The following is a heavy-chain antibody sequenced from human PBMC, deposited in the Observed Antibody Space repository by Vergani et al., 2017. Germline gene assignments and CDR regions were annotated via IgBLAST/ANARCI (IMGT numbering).Heavy chain of an antibody. V-gene: IGHV3-33*08. CDR2: IWYYGSNK. J-gene: IGHJ3*02. CDR3: ARDFPPYCGGDCYSGNAFDI. CDR1: GFNVGHYW. D-gene: IGHD2-21*01. Sequence: VQLVESGGDFVQPGGSLTLSCAASGFNVGHYWMSWVRQAPGKGLEWVAVIWYYGSNKYYADSVKGRFTISRDNSKNTLYLQMNSLRAEDTAVYYCARDFPPYCGGDCYSGNAFDIWGQGTMVTVSS.